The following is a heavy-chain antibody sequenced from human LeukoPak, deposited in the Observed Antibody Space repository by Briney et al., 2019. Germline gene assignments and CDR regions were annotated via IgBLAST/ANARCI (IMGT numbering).Heavy chain of an antibody. D-gene: IGHD6-19*01. CDR2: INTAGSST. J-gene: IGHJ4*02. CDR1: GFTFSTYW. CDR3: AKDRGSGWPEFDY. V-gene: IGHV3-74*01. Sequence: PGGSLRLSCAASGFTFSTYWMHWVRQAPGKGLVWVSRINTAGSSTYYADSVKGRFTISRDNSKNTLYLQMNSLRAEDTAVYYCAKDRGSGWPEFDYWGQGTLVTVSS.